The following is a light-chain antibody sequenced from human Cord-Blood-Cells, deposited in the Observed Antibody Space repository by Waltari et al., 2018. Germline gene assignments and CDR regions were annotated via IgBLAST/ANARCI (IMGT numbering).Light chain of an antibody. CDR3: CSYAGSSPYV. J-gene: IGLJ1*01. Sequence: QSALTQPASVSGSPGQSITISCTGTSSDVGSYNLVSWYQQHPGKAPKLMIYEGSKRPLGVSNRVSGSKSGNTASLTISGLQAEDGADYYCCSYAGSSPYVFGTGTKVTVL. CDR2: EGS. CDR1: SSDVGSYNL. V-gene: IGLV2-23*01.